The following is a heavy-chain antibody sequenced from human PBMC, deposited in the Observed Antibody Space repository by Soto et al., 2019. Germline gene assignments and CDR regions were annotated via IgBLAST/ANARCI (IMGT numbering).Heavy chain of an antibody. J-gene: IGHJ4*02. D-gene: IGHD3-22*01. Sequence: GGSLRLSCVASGFTFGRYAMHWVRQFPGRGLEWVAVISYTGANTYYVGSVRGRFTISRDNSKNTLYLQMNSLRAEDTAMYYCAKHMDDSGYFYVEGADHWGQGTLVTAPQ. CDR3: AKHMDDSGYFYVEGADH. CDR1: GFTFGRYA. CDR2: ISYTGANT. V-gene: IGHV3-30*18.